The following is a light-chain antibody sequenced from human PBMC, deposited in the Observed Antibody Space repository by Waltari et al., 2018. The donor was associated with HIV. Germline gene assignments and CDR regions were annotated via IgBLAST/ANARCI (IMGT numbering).Light chain of an antibody. CDR2: WAS. CDR1: QSLLYGFNNKNY. J-gene: IGKJ2*01. Sequence: DVGMTQSPDSLTVSVGERATLYCKSSQSLLYGFNNKNYLAWYQQRPGHRPKLLIYWASTRQSGVPYRFSGSGSGTDFSLTISSLQAEDVAVYYCQQYYLVPYTFGQGTKLEIK. V-gene: IGKV4-1*01. CDR3: QQYYLVPYT.